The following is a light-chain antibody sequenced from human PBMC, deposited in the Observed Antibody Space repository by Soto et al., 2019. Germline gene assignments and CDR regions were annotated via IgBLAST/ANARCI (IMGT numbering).Light chain of an antibody. Sequence: QTVVTQEPSLTVSPGGTVTLTCASSTGAVTSADYPNWFQQKPGQPPRALIYSTNNKQSWTPARFSGSLLGGKAALTLSGAQPEDEADYYCLLPYSDAWVFGGGTKLTVL. CDR3: LLPYSDAWV. V-gene: IGLV7-43*01. J-gene: IGLJ3*02. CDR1: TGAVTSADY. CDR2: STN.